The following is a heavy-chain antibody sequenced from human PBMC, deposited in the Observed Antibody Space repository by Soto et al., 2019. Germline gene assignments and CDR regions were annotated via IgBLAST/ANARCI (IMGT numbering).Heavy chain of an antibody. CDR1: GGSFTGYY. J-gene: IGHJ4*02. D-gene: IGHD2-2*02. CDR2: INHSGST. V-gene: IGHV4-34*01. Sequence: SETLSLTCAVYGGSFTGYYWSWIRQSPGKGLEWIGEINHSGSTKYNPSLKSRVTISVDASQNQVSLKLTSVTVADTALYYCARIPTYWGQGTLVTVSS. CDR3: ARIPTY.